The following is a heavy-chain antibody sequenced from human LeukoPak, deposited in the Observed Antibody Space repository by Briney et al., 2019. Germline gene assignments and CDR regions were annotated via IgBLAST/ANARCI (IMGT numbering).Heavy chain of an antibody. CDR2: ISGSGGST. D-gene: IGHD3-10*01. J-gene: IGHJ4*02. V-gene: IGHV3-23*01. CDR3: AKDLRSGSYAYYFDY. Sequence: PGGSLRLSCAASGFTFSSYAMSWVRQAPGKGLEGVSAISGSGGSTYYADSVKGRFTISRDNSKNPLYLQMNSLRAEDTAVYYCAKDLRSGSYAYYFDYWGQGTLVSVSS. CDR1: GFTFSSYA.